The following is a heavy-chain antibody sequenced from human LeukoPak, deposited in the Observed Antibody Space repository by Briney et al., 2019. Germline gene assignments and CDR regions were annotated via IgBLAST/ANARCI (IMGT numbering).Heavy chain of an antibody. Sequence: PGGSLRLSCAASGFTFSSYSMNWVRQAPGKGLEWVSYISSSGSTIYYADSVKGRFTISRDNAKNSLYLQMNSLRAEDTAVYYCARESYIAAAGTRNFGYWGQGTLVTVSS. CDR2: ISSSGSTI. V-gene: IGHV3-48*01. D-gene: IGHD6-13*01. CDR1: GFTFSSYS. CDR3: ARESYIAAAGTRNFGY. J-gene: IGHJ4*02.